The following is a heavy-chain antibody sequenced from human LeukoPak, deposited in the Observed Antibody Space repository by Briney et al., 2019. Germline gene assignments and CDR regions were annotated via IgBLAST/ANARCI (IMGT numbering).Heavy chain of an antibody. D-gene: IGHD4-17*01. Sequence: SETLSLTCTVSGGSISSGSYYWSWIRQPAGKGLEWIGRIYTSGSTNYNPSLKSRVTISVDTSKNQFSLKLSSVTAADTAVYYCARVAPDSDYGDYGVTDYYYYMDVWGKGTTVTISS. CDR2: IYTSGST. J-gene: IGHJ6*03. V-gene: IGHV4-61*02. CDR1: GGSISSGSYY. CDR3: ARVAPDSDYGDYGVTDYYYYMDV.